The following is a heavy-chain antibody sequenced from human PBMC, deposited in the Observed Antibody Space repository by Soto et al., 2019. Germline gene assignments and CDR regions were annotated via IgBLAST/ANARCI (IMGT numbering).Heavy chain of an antibody. J-gene: IGHJ6*02. CDR3: AAGEVAVYFYYGMDV. D-gene: IGHD3-16*01. Sequence: SETLSLTCTVSGGSVSSGRYYWSWIRQPPGKGLEWIGYISNTGNTDCNSSLMSRVTISVDTSKNQFSLKLSSVTAADTAVYYCAAGEVAVYFYYGMDVWGQGTTVT. CDR1: GGSVSSGRYY. V-gene: IGHV4-61*01. CDR2: ISNTGNT.